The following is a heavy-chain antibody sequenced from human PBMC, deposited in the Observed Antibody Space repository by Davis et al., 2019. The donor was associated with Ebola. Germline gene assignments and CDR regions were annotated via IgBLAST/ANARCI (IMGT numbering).Heavy chain of an antibody. J-gene: IGHJ4*02. D-gene: IGHD3-22*01. V-gene: IGHV3-7*01. CDR1: GFTFRSYW. CDR3: ARVKVVTTRDFDY. CDR2: IKQDESEK. Sequence: GESLKISCAASGFTFRSYWMSWVRQAPGKGLEWVANIKQDESEKYYVDSVKGRFTISRDNAKNSLYLQMNSLGAADTAVYYCARVKVVTTRDFDYWGQGTLVTVSS.